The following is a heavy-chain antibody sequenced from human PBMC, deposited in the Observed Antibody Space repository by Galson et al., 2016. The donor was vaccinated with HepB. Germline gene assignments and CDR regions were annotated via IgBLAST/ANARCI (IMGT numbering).Heavy chain of an antibody. J-gene: IGHJ4*02. D-gene: IGHD2-8*01. CDR2: MYSGGSK. Sequence: LRLSCAVSGFLVNSNYMTWVRLAPGRGLEWVAIMYSGGSKQYAGSAKGRFTISRDTSSQTLFLEAGDLRAEDTGIYYCARGYTSGVPFWWGQGTLVTVSS. V-gene: IGHV3-53*01. CDR3: ARGYTSGVPFW. CDR1: GFLVNSNY.